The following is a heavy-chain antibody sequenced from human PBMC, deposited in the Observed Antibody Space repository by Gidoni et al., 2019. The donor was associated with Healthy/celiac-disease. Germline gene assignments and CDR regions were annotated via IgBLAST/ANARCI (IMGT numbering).Heavy chain of an antibody. CDR2: ISSSSSTI. Sequence: EVQLVESGGGLVQPGGSLRLSCAASGFTFSSYSMTWVRQAPGKGLAWFSYISSSSSTIYYADSVKGRFTISRDNAKNSLYLQMNSLRAEDTAVYYCAREGMVRGVIKGYYYYGMDVWGQGTTVTVSS. CDR3: AREGMVRGVIKGYYYYGMDV. D-gene: IGHD3-10*01. CDR1: GFTFSSYS. J-gene: IGHJ6*02. V-gene: IGHV3-48*01.